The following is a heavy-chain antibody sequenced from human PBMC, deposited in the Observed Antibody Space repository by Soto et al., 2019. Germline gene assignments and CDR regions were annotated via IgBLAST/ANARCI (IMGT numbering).Heavy chain of an antibody. CDR1: GGSISSSSYY. Sequence: PSETLSLTCTVSGGSISSSSYYWGWIRQPPGKGLEWIGSIYYSGSTYYNPSLKSRVTISVDTSKNQFSLKLSSVTAADTAVYYCASPLPVDTAMVDYYYYYGMDVWGQGTTVTVSS. D-gene: IGHD5-18*01. CDR3: ASPLPVDTAMVDYYYYYGMDV. CDR2: IYYSGST. V-gene: IGHV4-39*01. J-gene: IGHJ6*02.